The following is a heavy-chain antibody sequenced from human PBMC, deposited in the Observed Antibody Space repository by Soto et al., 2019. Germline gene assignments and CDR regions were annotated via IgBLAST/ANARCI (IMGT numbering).Heavy chain of an antibody. CDR2: IYYSGST. J-gene: IGHJ4*02. Sequence: PSETLSLTCTVSGGSISSYYWSWIRQPPGKGLEWIGYIYYSGSTNYNPSLKSRVTISVDTSKNQFSLKLSSATAADTAVYYCARYVSTSHKFDYWGQGTLVTVSS. D-gene: IGHD2-2*01. CDR3: ARYVSTSHKFDY. CDR1: GGSISSYY. V-gene: IGHV4-59*01.